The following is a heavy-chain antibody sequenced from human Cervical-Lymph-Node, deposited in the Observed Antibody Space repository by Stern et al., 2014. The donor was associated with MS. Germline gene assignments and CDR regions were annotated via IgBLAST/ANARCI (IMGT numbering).Heavy chain of an antibody. CDR3: ARGGAVVPAAMQNY. D-gene: IGHD2-2*01. Sequence: VHLVESGAEVKKPGASVKVSCKASGYTFTGYYLHWVRQAPGQGLEWMGWINPYSGATNYAQNFQGRVTMTRDTSISTGYMELSRLRSDDTGVYYCARGGAVVPAAMQNYWGQGTLVTVSS. J-gene: IGHJ4*02. CDR2: INPYSGAT. CDR1: GYTFTGYY. V-gene: IGHV1-2*02.